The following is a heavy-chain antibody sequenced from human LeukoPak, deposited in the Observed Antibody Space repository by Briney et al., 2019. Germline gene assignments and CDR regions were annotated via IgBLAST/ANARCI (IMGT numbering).Heavy chain of an antibody. Sequence: PSETLSLTCTVSGGSISSGSYYWNWIRQPAGKGLEWIGRIYTSGSTNYNPSLKSRVTVSVDTSKNQFSLKLSSVTAADTAVYYCARGGNYYDSSGYYFDYWGQGTLVTVSS. CDR2: IYTSGST. D-gene: IGHD3-22*01. V-gene: IGHV4-61*02. CDR1: GGSISSGSYY. CDR3: ARGGNYYDSSGYYFDY. J-gene: IGHJ4*02.